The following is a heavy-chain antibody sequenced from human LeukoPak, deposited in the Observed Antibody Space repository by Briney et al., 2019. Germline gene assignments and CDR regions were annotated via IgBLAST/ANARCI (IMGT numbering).Heavy chain of an antibody. CDR3: AGFVVPAASYYYYGMDV. V-gene: IGHV4-59*01. CDR2: IYYSGST. J-gene: IGHJ6*02. D-gene: IGHD2-2*01. Sequence: PSETLSLTCTVSGGSISSYYWSWIRQPPGKGLEWIGYIYYSGSTNYNPSLKSRVTISVDTSKNQFSLKLSSVTAADTAVYYCAGFVVPAASYYYYGMDVWGQGTTVTVSS. CDR1: GGSISSYY.